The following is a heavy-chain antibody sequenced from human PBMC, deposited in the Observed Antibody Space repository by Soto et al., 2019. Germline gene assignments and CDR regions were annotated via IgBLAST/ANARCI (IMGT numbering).Heavy chain of an antibody. Sequence: EVQLVESGGGLVKPGGSLRLSCAASGFTFSNAWMSWVRQAPGKGLEWVGRIKSKTDGGTTDYAAPVKGRFTISRDDSNNTLYLQMNSLKTEDTAVYYCTTDLGLLWFGELNDYWGQGTLVTVSS. CDR3: TTDLGLLWFGELNDY. J-gene: IGHJ4*02. D-gene: IGHD3-10*01. V-gene: IGHV3-15*01. CDR2: IKSKTDGGTT. CDR1: GFTFSNAW.